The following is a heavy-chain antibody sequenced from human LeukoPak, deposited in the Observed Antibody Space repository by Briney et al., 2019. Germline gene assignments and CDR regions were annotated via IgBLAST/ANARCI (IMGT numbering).Heavy chain of an antibody. Sequence: GGSLRLSCAASGFTFSSYWMSWVRQAPGKGLEWVANIKQDGSEKYYVDSVKGRFTISRDNSKNTLYLQMNSLRAEDTAVYYCAKDPGEQWLEGAFDIWGQGTMVTVS. J-gene: IGHJ3*02. V-gene: IGHV3-7*01. CDR2: IKQDGSEK. CDR1: GFTFSSYW. CDR3: AKDPGEQWLEGAFDI. D-gene: IGHD6-19*01.